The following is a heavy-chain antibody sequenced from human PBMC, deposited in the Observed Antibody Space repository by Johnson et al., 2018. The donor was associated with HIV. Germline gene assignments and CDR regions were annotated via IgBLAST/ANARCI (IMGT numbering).Heavy chain of an antibody. CDR2: INSDGSST. J-gene: IGHJ3*02. CDR3: ARPVSPWSAYDAFDI. CDR1: GFTFSTYW. Sequence: MQLVESGGGLIQPGGSLRLFCAASGFTFSTYWMHWVRQAPGKGLVWVSRINSDGSSTSYADSVKGRFTISRDNAKNTLYLQMNSLRAEDTAVYYCARPVSPWSAYDAFDIWGQGTMVTVSS. D-gene: IGHD2-8*02. V-gene: IGHV3-74*02.